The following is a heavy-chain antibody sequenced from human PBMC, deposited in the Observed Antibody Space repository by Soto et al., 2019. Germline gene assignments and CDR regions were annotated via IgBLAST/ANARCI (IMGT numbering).Heavy chain of an antibody. J-gene: IGHJ4*02. CDR3: AKATSGGSHGEY. D-gene: IGHD1-26*01. Sequence: EVHLLESGGGLVQPGGSLRLSCATSGFTFSSYSMTWVRQAPGKGLEWVSTISGSGSRTYYADPVKGRFTISRDNSKNTLDLQMNSLRAEDTAVYYCAKATSGGSHGEYWGQGTLVSVSS. CDR2: ISGSGSRT. V-gene: IGHV3-23*01. CDR1: GFTFSSYS.